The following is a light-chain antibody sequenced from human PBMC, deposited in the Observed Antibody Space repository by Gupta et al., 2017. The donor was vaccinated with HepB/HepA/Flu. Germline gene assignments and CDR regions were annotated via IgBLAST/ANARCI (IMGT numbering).Light chain of an antibody. V-gene: IGKV1-12*01. J-gene: IGKJ4*01. CDR1: QDISSR. CDR2: AAS. Sequence: DIQMTQSPSSVSASVGDRVTITCRASQDISSRLAWYQQRPGKAPNLLIYAASSLQSGVPSRFSGSGSGTDFTLTINSLQPEDFATYYCQQASSFPITFGGGTKVEIK. CDR3: QQASSFPIT.